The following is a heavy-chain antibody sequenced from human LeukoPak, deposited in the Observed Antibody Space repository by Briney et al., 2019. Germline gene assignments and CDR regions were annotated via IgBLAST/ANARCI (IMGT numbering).Heavy chain of an antibody. CDR1: GFTVSSNH. J-gene: IGHJ4*02. D-gene: IGHD7-27*01. V-gene: IGHV3-66*01. CDR2: IYSGGTI. Sequence: GGALRLSCAASGFTVSSNHMSWVRQAPGKGLEWVSVIYSGGTIYYADSVKGRFTISRDNSKNTVYLEMNSLRSEDTAVYYCARDGENHYYDYWGQGTLVTVST. CDR3: ARDGENHYYDY.